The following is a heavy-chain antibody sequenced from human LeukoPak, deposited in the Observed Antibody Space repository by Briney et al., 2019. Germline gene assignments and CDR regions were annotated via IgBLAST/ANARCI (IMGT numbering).Heavy chain of an antibody. J-gene: IGHJ4*02. CDR3: AKSLLYTVFDY. V-gene: IGHV3-23*01. D-gene: IGHD4-11*01. CDR1: GFTFSSYA. Sequence: GGSLRLSCAGSGFTFSSYAMSWVRQAPGKGLGWVSPISGCGGSTYYADSVKGRFTISRDNSKNTLYLQMNSLRAEDTAVYYCAKSLLYTVFDYWGQGTLVTVSS. CDR2: ISGCGGST.